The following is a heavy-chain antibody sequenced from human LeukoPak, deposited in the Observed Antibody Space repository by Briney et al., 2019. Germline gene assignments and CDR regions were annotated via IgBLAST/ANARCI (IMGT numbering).Heavy chain of an antibody. Sequence: PGGSLRLSCAASGFTVRNNYMSWVRQAPGRGLEWVSVIYNGGTTYYADSVKGRFTISRDNSKNTLYLQMNSLRAEDTAIYYCAARYNRDCSAYYPLGYWGQGTLVTVSS. CDR1: GFTVRNNY. CDR2: IYNGGTT. CDR3: AARYNRDCSAYYPLGY. V-gene: IGHV3-66*01. J-gene: IGHJ4*02. D-gene: IGHD3-22*01.